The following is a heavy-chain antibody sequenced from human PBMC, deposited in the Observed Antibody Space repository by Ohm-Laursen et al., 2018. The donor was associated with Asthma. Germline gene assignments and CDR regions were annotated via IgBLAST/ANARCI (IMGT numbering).Heavy chain of an antibody. D-gene: IGHD1/OR15-1a*01. Sequence: RSLRLSCAATGFTFSSYGMHWVRQAPGKGLEWVAVISYDGSNKYYADSVKGRFTIPRDNSKNTLYLQMNSLRAEDTAVYYCARDFRGTKNYYYYMDVWGQGTTVTVSS. V-gene: IGHV3-30*03. CDR1: GFTFSSYG. J-gene: IGHJ6*02. CDR3: ARDFRGTKNYYYYMDV. CDR2: ISYDGSNK.